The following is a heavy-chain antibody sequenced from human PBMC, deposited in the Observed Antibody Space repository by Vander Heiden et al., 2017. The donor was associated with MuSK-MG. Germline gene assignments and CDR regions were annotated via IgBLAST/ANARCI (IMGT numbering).Heavy chain of an antibody. V-gene: IGHV3-33*01. CDR1: GFTFSRYG. CDR3: ASESPLYGGNSEGQLYYFDY. CDR2: IWYDGSNK. Sequence: QVQLVESGGGVVQPGRSLRLSCAASGFTFSRYGMHWVRQAPGKGLEWVAVIWYDGSNKYYADSVKGRFTISRDNSKNTLYLQMNSLRAEDTAVYYCASESPLYGGNSEGQLYYFDYWGQGTLVTVSS. J-gene: IGHJ4*02. D-gene: IGHD4-17*01.